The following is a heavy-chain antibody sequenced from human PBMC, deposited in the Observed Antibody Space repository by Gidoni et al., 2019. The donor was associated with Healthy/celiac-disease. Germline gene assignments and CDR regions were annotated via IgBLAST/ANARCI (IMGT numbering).Heavy chain of an antibody. CDR3: ARDARTQPIWVTDHFDY. J-gene: IGHJ4*02. CDR1: GFTFSSYW. Sequence: EVQLVESGGGLVQPGGSLRLSCAASGFTFSSYWRSWVRQAPGKGLEWVANIKQDGSEKDYVDSVKGLFTISRDNAKNPLYLQMNSLRAEDTAVYYCARDARTQPIWVTDHFDYWSQGTLVTVSS. D-gene: IGHD2-2*02. CDR2: IKQDGSEK. V-gene: IGHV3-7*01.